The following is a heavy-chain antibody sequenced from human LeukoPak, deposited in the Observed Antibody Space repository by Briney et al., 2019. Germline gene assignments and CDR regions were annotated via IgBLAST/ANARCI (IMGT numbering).Heavy chain of an antibody. CDR1: GVSFRDYY. CDR3: ARRHDYGDP. J-gene: IGHJ5*02. D-gene: IGHD4-17*01. V-gene: IGHV3-11*01. CDR2: ISSSGSTT. Sequence: GGSLRLSCAASGVSFRDYYMSWIRQAPGKGLEWVSYISSSGSTTYYADSVKGRFTISRDNAKNSLYLQMNSLRAEDTAVYFCARRHDYGDPWGQGTLVTVSS.